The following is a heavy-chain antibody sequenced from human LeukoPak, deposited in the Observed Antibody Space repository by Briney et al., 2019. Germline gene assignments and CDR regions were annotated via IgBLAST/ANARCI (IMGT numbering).Heavy chain of an antibody. CDR2: SYYSRST. CDR3: ARGESARAFDI. Sequence: SETLSLACTVPGGSISSSSYYWGWIRQPPGKGLEWIGSSYYSRSTYYNPSLKSPVTISVDTSKHQFSLKLSSVTAADTAVYYCARGESARAFDIWGQGTMVTVSS. J-gene: IGHJ3*02. CDR1: GGSISSSSYY. V-gene: IGHV4-39*07.